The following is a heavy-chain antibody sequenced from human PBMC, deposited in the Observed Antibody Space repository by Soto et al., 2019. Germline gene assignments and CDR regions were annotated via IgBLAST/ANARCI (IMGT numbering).Heavy chain of an antibody. D-gene: IGHD6-13*01. CDR2: IYPGDHET. CDR1: GYTFSNFW. CDR3: ARSTRSSPYFDV. V-gene: IGHV5-51*01. Sequence: LGESLKISCQCSGYTFSNFWIGWVRQLPGQGLEWMGIIYPGDHETRYSPSFLGKVTISAEKSINTAYLQWSSLEASDSAFYFCARSTRSSPYFDVWGQGALVTVSS. J-gene: IGHJ4*02.